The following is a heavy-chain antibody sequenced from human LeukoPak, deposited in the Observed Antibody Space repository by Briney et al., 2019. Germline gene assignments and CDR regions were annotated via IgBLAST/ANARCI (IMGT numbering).Heavy chain of an antibody. CDR1: GYSFTSYW. J-gene: IGHJ4*02. CDR3: ARGPKYDFWSGYPYYFDY. Sequence: GESLKISCKGSGYSFTSYWIGWVRQMPGKGLEWMGIIYPGDSDTRYSPSFQGQVTISADKSISTAYLQWSSLKASDTAMYYCARGPKYDFWSGYPYYFDYWGPGTLVTVSS. D-gene: IGHD3-3*01. CDR2: IYPGDSDT. V-gene: IGHV5-51*01.